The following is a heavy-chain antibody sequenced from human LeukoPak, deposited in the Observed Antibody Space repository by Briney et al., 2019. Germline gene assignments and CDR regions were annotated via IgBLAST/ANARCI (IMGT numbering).Heavy chain of an antibody. CDR1: GFTFSSYG. J-gene: IGHJ5*02. D-gene: IGHD4-17*01. CDR3: AKDDYGDYVA. Sequence: PGRSLRLSCAASGFTFSSYGMHWVRQAPGKGLEWVAVISYDGSNKYYADSVKGRFTISRDNSKNTLYLQMNSLRAEDTAVYYCAKDDYGDYVAWGQGTLVTVSS. V-gene: IGHV3-30*18. CDR2: ISYDGSNK.